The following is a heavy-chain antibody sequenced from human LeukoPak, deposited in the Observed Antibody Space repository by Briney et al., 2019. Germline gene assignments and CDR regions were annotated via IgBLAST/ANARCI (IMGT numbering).Heavy chain of an antibody. CDR1: GFTFSSYA. CDR3: ANLDYGDYSSDY. D-gene: IGHD4-17*01. Sequence: GGSLRLSCAASGFTFSSYAMSWVRQAPGKGLEWVSAISGSGGSTYYADSVKGRFTISRDNSKNTLYLQMSSLRAEDTAVYYCANLDYGDYSSDYWGQGTLVTVSS. CDR2: ISGSGGST. J-gene: IGHJ4*02. V-gene: IGHV3-23*01.